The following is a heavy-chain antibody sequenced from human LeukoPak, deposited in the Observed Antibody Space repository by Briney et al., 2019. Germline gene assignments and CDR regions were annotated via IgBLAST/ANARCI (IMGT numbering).Heavy chain of an antibody. D-gene: IGHD5-12*01. CDR2: MYYSGST. CDR1: GGSISSFS. CDR3: ARHGGETIVAMILHAFDI. V-gene: IGHV4-59*08. Sequence: SETLSLTCTASGGSISSFSWSWIRQPPGKGLEWVGSMYYSGSTNYNPSLKSRVTMSVDTSKNQFSLRLSSVTAADTAIYYCARHGGETIVAMILHAFDIWGQGTMVTVSS. J-gene: IGHJ3*02.